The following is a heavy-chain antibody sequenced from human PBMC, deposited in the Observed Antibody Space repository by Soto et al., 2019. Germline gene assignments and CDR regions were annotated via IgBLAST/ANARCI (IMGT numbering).Heavy chain of an antibody. Sequence: QVQLQESGPTLVKPSETLSLTCTVSGGPISESTWSWVRRPAGKGLEWIGRVFVSGTTIYNPSFKSRVTMSVDMSKNQISLRLSSVTAADTAIYYCARDGGRIIMKSMDVWGQGTTVTVSS. CDR2: VFVSGTT. CDR3: ARDGGRIIMKSMDV. V-gene: IGHV4-4*07. CDR1: GGPISEST. J-gene: IGHJ6*02. D-gene: IGHD3-22*01.